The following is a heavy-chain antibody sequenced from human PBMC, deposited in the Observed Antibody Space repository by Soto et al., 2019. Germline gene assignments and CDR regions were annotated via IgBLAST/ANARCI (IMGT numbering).Heavy chain of an antibody. V-gene: IGHV3-73*01. CDR2: IRSKDKNYAT. J-gene: IGHJ5*02. CDR1: GYAFSATP. D-gene: IGHD1-1*01. CDR3: TTGGTHTWRLDP. Sequence: EVQLVQSGGGMVQSGGSLELSCAASGYAFSATPVHWVRQASGKGLEWVGRIRSKDKNYATAFAASVKGRFTVSRDDSKNMAVLHMHSLKNDVTAVYYCTTGGTHTWRLDPWCQGALVTVSS.